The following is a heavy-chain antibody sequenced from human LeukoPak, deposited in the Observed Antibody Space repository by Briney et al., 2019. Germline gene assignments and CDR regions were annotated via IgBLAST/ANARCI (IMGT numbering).Heavy chain of an antibody. CDR3: ARGGFGGPNWFDP. Sequence: SETLSLTCAVSGGSISSGGYSWSWIRQPPGKGLEWIGYIYHSGSTYYNPSLKSRVTISVDRSKNQFSLKLSSVTAADTAVYYCARGGFGGPNWFDPWGQGTLVTVSS. CDR2: IYHSGST. D-gene: IGHD3-3*01. V-gene: IGHV4-30-2*01. CDR1: GGSISSGGYS. J-gene: IGHJ5*02.